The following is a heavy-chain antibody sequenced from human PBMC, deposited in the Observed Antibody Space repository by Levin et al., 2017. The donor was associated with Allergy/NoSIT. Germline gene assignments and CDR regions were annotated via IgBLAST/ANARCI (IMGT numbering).Heavy chain of an antibody. Sequence: GGSLRLSCKASGGTFSTNTITWVRQAPGQGLEWMGGIIPVFGTTNYAQKFQGRVTITADESTTTAYMELSSLRFEDTAIYYCAKAPTAYSSSDYWGQGTLVTVSS. CDR2: IIPVFGTT. J-gene: IGHJ4*02. V-gene: IGHV1-69*01. CDR3: AKAPTAYSSSDY. D-gene: IGHD6-6*01. CDR1: GGTFSTNT.